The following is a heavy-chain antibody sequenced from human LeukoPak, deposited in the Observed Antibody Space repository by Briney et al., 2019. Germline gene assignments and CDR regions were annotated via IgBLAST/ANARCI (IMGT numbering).Heavy chain of an antibody. CDR1: GYTFTNYG. CDR3: ARGRLRFGESTDAFDI. J-gene: IGHJ3*02. D-gene: IGHD3-10*01. Sequence: ASVKVSCKASGYTFTNYGISWVRQAPGQGLEWMGWISGYNGNTNCAQKIQGRVTLTTDTSTSTAYMELTSLRSDDTAVYYCARGRLRFGESTDAFDIWGQGTMVTVSS. V-gene: IGHV1-18*01. CDR2: ISGYNGNT.